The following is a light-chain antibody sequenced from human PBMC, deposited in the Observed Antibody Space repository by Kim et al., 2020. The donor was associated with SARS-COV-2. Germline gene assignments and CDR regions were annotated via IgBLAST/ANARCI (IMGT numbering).Light chain of an antibody. J-gene: IGKJ4*01. Sequence: ATFNCKSSQSILSRSKNKSHLAWYQQKPGQPPKLLVYWASTRESGVPDRFSGSGSGTDFTLTSSSLQAEDVAVYYCQQYYTTPPTFGGGTKVDIK. CDR1: QSILSRSKNKSH. CDR2: WAS. V-gene: IGKV4-1*01. CDR3: QQYYTTPPT.